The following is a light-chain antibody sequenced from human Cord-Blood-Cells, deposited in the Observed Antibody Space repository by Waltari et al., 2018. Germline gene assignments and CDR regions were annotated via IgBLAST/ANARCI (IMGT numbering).Light chain of an antibody. CDR2: GAS. J-gene: IGKJ1*01. V-gene: IGKV3-20*01. CDR1: QSVSSSY. Sequence: EIVLTQSPGTQSLSPGERAILSCRASQSVSSSYLAWYQQKPGQAPRLLIYGASSRATGIPDRFSGSGSGTDFTLTISRLEPEDFAVYYCQQYGSSLWTFGQGTKVEIK. CDR3: QQYGSSLWT.